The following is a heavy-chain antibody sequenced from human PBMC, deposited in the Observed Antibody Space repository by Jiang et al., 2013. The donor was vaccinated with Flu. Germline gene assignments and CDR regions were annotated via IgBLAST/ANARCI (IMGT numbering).Heavy chain of an antibody. CDR2: HPILGIA. D-gene: IGHD3-10*01. J-gene: IGHJ3*02. Sequence: YTSQLGATGPGKGLSGLEDHPILGIANYAQKFQGRVTITADKSTSTAYMELSSLRSEDTAMYYCARVSITMVRGVINHYNDRIGDIWGQGTMVTVSS. CDR1: YT. CDR3: ARVSITMVRGVINHYNDRIGDI. V-gene: IGHV1-69*02.